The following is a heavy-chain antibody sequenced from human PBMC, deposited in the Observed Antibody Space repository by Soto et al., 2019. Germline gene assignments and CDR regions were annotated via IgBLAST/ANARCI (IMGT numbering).Heavy chain of an antibody. CDR3: ARERHSYYDFWSGYWRYYGMDV. CDR1: GFTFSSYA. Sequence: GGSLRLSCAASGFTFSSYAMHWVRQAPGKGLEWVAVISYDGSNKYYADSVKGRFTISRDNSKNTLYLQMNSLRAEDTAVYYCARERHSYYDFWSGYWRYYGMDVWGQGTKVTVSS. D-gene: IGHD3-3*01. CDR2: ISYDGSNK. V-gene: IGHV3-30-3*01. J-gene: IGHJ6*02.